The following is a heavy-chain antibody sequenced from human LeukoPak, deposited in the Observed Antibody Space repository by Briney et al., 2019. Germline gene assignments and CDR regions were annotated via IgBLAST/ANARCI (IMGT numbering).Heavy chain of an antibody. J-gene: IGHJ6*03. V-gene: IGHV1-2*02. CDR2: INPNSGGT. CDR1: GYTFTGYY. Sequence: ASVKVSCKASGYTFTGYYMHWVRQAPGQGLEWMGWINPNSGGTNYAQKFQGRVTMTRDTSISTAYMELSRLRSDDTAVYYCAREGVATRASYYYYMDVWGKGTTVTISS. CDR3: AREGVATRASYYYYMDV. D-gene: IGHD5-12*01.